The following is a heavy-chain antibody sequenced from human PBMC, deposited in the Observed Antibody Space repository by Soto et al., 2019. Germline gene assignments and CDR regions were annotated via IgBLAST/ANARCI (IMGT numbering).Heavy chain of an antibody. CDR1: GDSISRTFFY. Sequence: QLQLQESGPGLVKPSETLSLICNVSGDSISRTFFYWGWIRQPPGKGLEWIGSIYYSGRTYYNPSLKSRVTISVDPSNNQFSLRLSSVTAADTALYYCARHGVPIQLEPHVDPWGQGTLVTVSS. CDR2: IYYSGRT. D-gene: IGHD1-1*01. J-gene: IGHJ5*02. V-gene: IGHV4-39*01. CDR3: ARHGVPIQLEPHVDP.